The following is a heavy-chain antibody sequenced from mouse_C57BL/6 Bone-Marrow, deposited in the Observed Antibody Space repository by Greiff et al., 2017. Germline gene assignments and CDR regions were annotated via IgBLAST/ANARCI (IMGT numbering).Heavy chain of an antibody. CDR1: GFTFSSYT. D-gene: IGHD2-3*01. J-gene: IGHJ1*03. CDR2: ISGGGGNT. CDR3: ARERGSYEGYSWYFDV. Sequence: EVQLVESGGGLVKPGGSLKLSCAASGFTFSSYTMSWVRQTPAKRLEWVATISGGGGNTYSPASVTGRFTISTDHAKNTLYLQMSSLRSEDTALYYCARERGSYEGYSWYFDVWGTGTTVTVAS. V-gene: IGHV5-9*01.